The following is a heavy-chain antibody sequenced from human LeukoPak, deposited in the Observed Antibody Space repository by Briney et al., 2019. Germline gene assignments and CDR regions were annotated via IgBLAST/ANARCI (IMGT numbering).Heavy chain of an antibody. Sequence: SQTLSLTSAISGDSLSSYSAGWNWARQSPSGGLEWLGWTYYRSKWYNEYALSVRSRITISPDTSKNQVSLQLNAVTPDDTAFYYCGRDIGAAIGHWGQGTLVTVSS. D-gene: IGHD6-13*01. J-gene: IGHJ4*02. CDR2: TYYRSKWYN. CDR3: GRDIGAAIGH. CDR1: GDSLSSYSAG. V-gene: IGHV6-1*01.